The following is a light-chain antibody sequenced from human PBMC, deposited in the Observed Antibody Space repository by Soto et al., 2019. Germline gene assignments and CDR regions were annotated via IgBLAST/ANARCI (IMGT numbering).Light chain of an antibody. J-gene: IGKJ3*01. V-gene: IGKV3-15*01. CDR3: QQYNNWPPIFT. CDR1: QSVSSN. CDR2: GAS. Sequence: EIVMTQSPATLSVSPGERATLSCRASQSVSSNLVWYQQKPGQAPRLLIYGASTRATGIPARFSGSGSGTEFTLTISSLQSADFAVYYCQQYNNWPPIFTFGPGTKVDIK.